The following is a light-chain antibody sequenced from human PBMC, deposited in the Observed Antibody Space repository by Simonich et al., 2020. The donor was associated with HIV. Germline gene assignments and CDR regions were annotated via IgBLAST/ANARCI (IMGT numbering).Light chain of an antibody. CDR3: QQYYSTPPT. J-gene: IGKJ1*01. Sequence: DIVMTQSPDSLAVSLGERATINCKSSQSVLYSSNNKNYLAWYQHKPRQPPKLLIYWASTRGSGVPDRFSASGSGTDFTLTISSLQAEDVAIYYCQQYYSTPPTFGQGTKVEIK. CDR2: WAS. CDR1: QSVLYSSNNKNY. V-gene: IGKV4-1*01.